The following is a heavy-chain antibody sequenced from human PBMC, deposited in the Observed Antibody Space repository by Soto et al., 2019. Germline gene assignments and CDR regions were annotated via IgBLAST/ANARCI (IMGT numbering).Heavy chain of an antibody. Sequence: SETLSLTCTVSGGSISSGGYYWSWIRQHPGKGLEWIGYIYYSGSTYYNPSLKSRVTISVDTSKNQFSLKLSSVTAADTAVYYCARFTYYYDSSGQVFDYWGQGTLVTVSS. CDR3: ARFTYYYDSSGQVFDY. CDR2: IYYSGST. V-gene: IGHV4-31*03. J-gene: IGHJ4*02. CDR1: GGSISSGGYY. D-gene: IGHD3-22*01.